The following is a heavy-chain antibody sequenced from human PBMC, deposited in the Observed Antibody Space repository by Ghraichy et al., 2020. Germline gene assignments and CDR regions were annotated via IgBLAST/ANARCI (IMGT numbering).Heavy chain of an antibody. Sequence: LSLTCAASGFTFSIYDMHWVRQTTGEGLEWVSSTGTTGDTYYPGSEKGRFTISRDDDKNSLYLQMNSLRAGDTAVYFCARSRSHCAASTCYFDLWGQGTLVTVSS. CDR1: GFTFSIYD. J-gene: IGHJ4*02. CDR2: TGTTGDT. CDR3: ARSRSHCAASTCYFDL. V-gene: IGHV3-13*01. D-gene: IGHD2-8*02.